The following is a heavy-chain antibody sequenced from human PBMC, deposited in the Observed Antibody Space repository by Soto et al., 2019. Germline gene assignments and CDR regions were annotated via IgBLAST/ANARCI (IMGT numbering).Heavy chain of an antibody. CDR1: GFTFNNFA. V-gene: IGHV3-23*01. D-gene: IGHD3-9*01. CDR3: AKVRQRFLDILTGATNFDA. CDR2: ISSDGDLR. Sequence: EVHLLGSGGDLVKPGGSLRLSCEVSGFTFNNFAMSWVRQSPGKGLEWVSTISSDGDLRHYAESVKGRFTIARDNSKSYLFLQMNSLRAEDTALYFCAKVRQRFLDILTGATNFDAWGQGTLVTVSS. J-gene: IGHJ4*02.